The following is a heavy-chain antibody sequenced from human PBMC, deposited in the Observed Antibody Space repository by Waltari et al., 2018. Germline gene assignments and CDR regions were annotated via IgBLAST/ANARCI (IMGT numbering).Heavy chain of an antibody. CDR2: IYYSGST. CDR3: ARVVPAAIGNDAFDI. D-gene: IGHD2-2*01. Sequence: QVQLQESGPGLVKPSETLSLTCTVSGGSISSYYWSWIRPPPGKGLAWIGYIYYSGSTNYNPSLKSRVTISVDTSKNQFSLKLSSVTAADTAVYYCARVVPAAIGNDAFDIWGQGTMVTVSS. V-gene: IGHV4-59*01. CDR1: GGSISSYY. J-gene: IGHJ3*02.